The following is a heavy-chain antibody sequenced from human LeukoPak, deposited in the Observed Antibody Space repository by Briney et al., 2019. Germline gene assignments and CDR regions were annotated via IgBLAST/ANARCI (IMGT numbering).Heavy chain of an antibody. CDR2: ISGSGGRT. CDR1: GFTFSSYT. J-gene: IGHJ4*02. V-gene: IGHV3-23*01. Sequence: PGGSLRLSCAASGFTFSSYTMSWVRQAPGKGLEWVSAISGSGGRTYYADSVKGRFTSSRDNSKNTLCVQMNSLRVEDTAVYYCVKDPIWGNWNDVGDRNYWGQGTLVTVSS. D-gene: IGHD1-20*01. CDR3: VKDPIWGNWNDVGDRNY.